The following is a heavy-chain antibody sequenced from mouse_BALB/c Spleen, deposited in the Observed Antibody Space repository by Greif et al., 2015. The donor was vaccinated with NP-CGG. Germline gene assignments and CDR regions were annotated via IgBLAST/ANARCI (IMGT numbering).Heavy chain of an antibody. V-gene: IGHV5-6-2*01. J-gene: IGHJ4*01. D-gene: IGHD2-2*01. Sequence: EVKVVESEGGLVKLGGSLKLSCAASGFTFSSYYMSWVRQTPEKRLELVAAINSNGGSTYYPDTVKGRFTISRDNAKNTLYLQMSSLKSEDTAFYYCARGWLRGAMDYWGQGTSVTVSS. CDR2: INSNGGST. CDR1: GFTFSSYY. CDR3: ARGWLRGAMDY.